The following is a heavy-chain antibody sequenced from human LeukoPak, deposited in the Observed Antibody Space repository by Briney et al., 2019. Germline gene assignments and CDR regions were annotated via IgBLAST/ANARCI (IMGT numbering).Heavy chain of an antibody. CDR2: RSYDGSNK. CDR3: GRYGLGYYYMDV. CDR1: GFTFRSYA. J-gene: IGHJ6*03. Sequence: PGGSLRLSCAASGFTFRSYAMHWVRQAPGKGLEGVAVRSYDGSNKYYADSVKGRFTISRDNSKNTLYLQMNSLRAEDTAVYYCGRYGLGYYYMDVWGKGTTVTVSS. V-gene: IGHV3-30*04. D-gene: IGHD6-19*01.